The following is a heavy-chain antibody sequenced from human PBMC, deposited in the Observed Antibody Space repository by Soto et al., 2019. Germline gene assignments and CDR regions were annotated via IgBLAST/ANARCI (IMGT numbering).Heavy chain of an antibody. CDR3: AIHSGGYNGFDFSY. Sequence: PSETLSLTCTVSGGSISSYYWSWIRQPPGKGLEWIGYIYYTGSTNYNPSLKSRVTISVDTSKNQFSLSLTSVTAADTAVYYCAIHSGGYNGFDFSYWGQGALVTVPS. CDR2: IYYTGST. CDR1: GGSISSYY. D-gene: IGHD5-12*01. V-gene: IGHV4-59*08. J-gene: IGHJ4*02.